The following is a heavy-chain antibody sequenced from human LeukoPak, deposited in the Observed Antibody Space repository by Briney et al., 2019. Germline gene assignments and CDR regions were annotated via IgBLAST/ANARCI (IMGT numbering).Heavy chain of an antibody. D-gene: IGHD6-19*01. CDR3: ARESGLRVATMGHSSGWLYFDY. V-gene: IGHV4-59*01. Sequence: SSETLSLTCTVSGGSISSYYWGWIRQPPGKGLEWIGYIYYSGSTNYNPSLKSRVTISVDTSKNQFSLKLSSVTAADTAVYYCARESGLRVATMGHSSGWLYFDYWGQGTLVTVSS. CDR1: GGSISSYY. J-gene: IGHJ4*02. CDR2: IYYSGST.